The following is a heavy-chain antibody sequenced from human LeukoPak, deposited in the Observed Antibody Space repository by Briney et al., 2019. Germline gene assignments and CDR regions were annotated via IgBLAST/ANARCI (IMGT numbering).Heavy chain of an antibody. V-gene: IGHV3-15*07. CDR1: GFTFTNAW. CDR3: ATIGRGTIDY. J-gene: IGHJ4*02. CDR2: IKGETNDETT. Sequence: GGSLRLSCAASGFTFTNAWMNWVRQAPGKGLEWVGRIKGETNDETTDYAAPVKDRFIISRDDSRNTLYLQMNSLKSEDTAVYYCATIGRGTIDYWGQGILVTVSS. D-gene: IGHD1-26*01.